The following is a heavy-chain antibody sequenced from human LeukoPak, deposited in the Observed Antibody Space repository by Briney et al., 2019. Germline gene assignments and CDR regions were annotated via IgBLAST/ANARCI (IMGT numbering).Heavy chain of an antibody. CDR2: ISGSHGST. CDR1: GFTFSSYV. D-gene: IGHD3-3*01. J-gene: IGHJ5*02. V-gene: IGHV3-23*01. Sequence: PGGSLRLSCAASGFTFSSYVMSWVRQAPGKGLDWVSSISGSHGSTYYADSVKGRFTISRDNSKNTLYLQINSLRAEDTAVYYCAKDTKFDPWGQGTLVTVSS. CDR3: AKDTKFDP.